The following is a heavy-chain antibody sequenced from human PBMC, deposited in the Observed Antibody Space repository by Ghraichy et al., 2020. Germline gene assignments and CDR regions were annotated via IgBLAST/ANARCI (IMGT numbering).Heavy chain of an antibody. Sequence: SETLSLTCAVSGGSFSTRDYFWGWVRQPPGKGLEWIGTIYFTGSTYYNTSLESRVTIFADKSKNEFYLRLSSVTAADTAVYYCARQLYYYDSRGGGGAFDIWGQGTMVTVSS. V-gene: IGHV4-39*01. CDR3: ARQLYYYDSRGGGGAFDI. CDR1: GGSFSTRDYF. D-gene: IGHD3-22*01. CDR2: IYFTGST. J-gene: IGHJ3*02.